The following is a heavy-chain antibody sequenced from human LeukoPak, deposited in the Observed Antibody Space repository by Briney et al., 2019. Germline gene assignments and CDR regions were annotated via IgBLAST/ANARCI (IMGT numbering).Heavy chain of an antibody. CDR1: GGFIRSYY. J-gene: IGHJ2*01. D-gene: IGHD2-21*02. V-gene: IGHV4-59*01. CDR2: ISYSGST. CDR3: AIASYCGGNCYWYFDL. Sequence: SETLSLTCTVSGGFIRSYYWSWIRQPPGKGLEWIGYISYSGSTSYNPSLKSRVTISVDTSKDQFSLKLSSVTAADTAVYYCAIASYCGGNCYWYFDLWGRGTLVTVSS.